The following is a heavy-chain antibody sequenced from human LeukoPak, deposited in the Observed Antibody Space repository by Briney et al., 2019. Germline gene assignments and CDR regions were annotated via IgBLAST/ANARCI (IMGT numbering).Heavy chain of an antibody. CDR3: ASLDGTYAFNI. V-gene: IGHV4-4*07. CDR2: IYTSGST. Sequence: SETLSLTCTVSGGSISSYHWNWIRQPAGKGLEWIGRIYTSGSTNYNPSLKSRVTMSVDTSKNQFSLRLSSVTAADTAVYYCASLDGTYAFNIWGQGTMVTVSS. D-gene: IGHD1-1*01. CDR1: GGSISSYH. J-gene: IGHJ3*02.